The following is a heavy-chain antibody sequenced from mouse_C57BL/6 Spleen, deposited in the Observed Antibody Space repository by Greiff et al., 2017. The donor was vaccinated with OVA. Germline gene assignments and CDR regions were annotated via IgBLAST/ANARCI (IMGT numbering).Heavy chain of an antibody. V-gene: IGHV1-26*01. CDR2: INPNNGGT. CDR3: ARFHLTWFAY. CDR1: GYTFTDYY. Sequence: EVQLQQSGPELVKPGASVKISCKASGYTFTDYYMNWVKQSHGKSLEWVGDINPNNGGTSYNQKFKGKATLTVDKSSSTAYMELRSLTSEDSAVYYCARFHLTWFAYWGQGTLVTVSA. J-gene: IGHJ3*01.